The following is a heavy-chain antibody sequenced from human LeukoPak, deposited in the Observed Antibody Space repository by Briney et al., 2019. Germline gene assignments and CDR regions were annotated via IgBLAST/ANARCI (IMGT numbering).Heavy chain of an antibody. CDR2: INSDRRST. CDR3: ARHSSGYYHYDY. V-gene: IGHV3-74*01. Sequence: GGSLRLSCAASGFTFSSYWMHWVRQAPGKGLVWVSRINSDRRSTSYADSVKGRFTISRDNSKNTLHLQMNSLRAEDTAVYYCARHSSGYYHYDYWGPGTPATVAS. J-gene: IGHJ4*02. D-gene: IGHD3-22*01. CDR1: GFTFSSYW.